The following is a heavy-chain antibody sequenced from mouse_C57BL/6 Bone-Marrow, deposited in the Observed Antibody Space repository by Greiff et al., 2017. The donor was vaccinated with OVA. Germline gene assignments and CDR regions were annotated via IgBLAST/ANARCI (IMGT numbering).Heavy chain of an antibody. J-gene: IGHJ2*01. Sequence: EVQLQESGPELVRPGASVKMSCKASGYTFTSYGINWVKQRPGQGLEWIGYIYTRNGYTEYNEKFKGKAPLTSDTSSSTAYMQLSSLTSEDSAIYFCARRGDYYGSSYSDYWGQGTTLTVSS. V-gene: IGHV1-58*01. D-gene: IGHD1-1*01. CDR1: GYTFTSYG. CDR2: IYTRNGYT. CDR3: ARRGDYYGSSYSDY.